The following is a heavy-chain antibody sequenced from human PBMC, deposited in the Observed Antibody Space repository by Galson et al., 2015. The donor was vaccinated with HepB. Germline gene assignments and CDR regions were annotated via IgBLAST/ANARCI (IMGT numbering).Heavy chain of an antibody. D-gene: IGHD3-22*01. V-gene: IGHV3-21*01. Sequence: SLRLSCAASGFTFSSYSMNWVRQAPGKGLEWVSSISSSSSYIYYADSVKGRFTISRDNAKNSLYLQMNSLRAEDTAVYYCARAGYYYDSSGWLNAFDIWGQGTMVTVSS. CDR2: ISSSSSYI. CDR3: ARAGYYYDSSGWLNAFDI. J-gene: IGHJ3*02. CDR1: GFTFSSYS.